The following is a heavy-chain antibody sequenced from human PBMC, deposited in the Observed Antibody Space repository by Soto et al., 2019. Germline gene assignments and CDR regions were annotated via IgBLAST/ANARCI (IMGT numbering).Heavy chain of an antibody. Sequence: GGSLRLSCAASGFTFSSYAISWVRQAPGKGLEWVSAISGSGVSTYYADSVKGRFTISRDNSKNTLYLQMNSLRAEDTAVYYCAKDPPGIAVAGKAQPDYLGQGTLVTVSS. V-gene: IGHV3-23*01. CDR2: ISGSGVST. J-gene: IGHJ4*02. D-gene: IGHD6-19*01. CDR3: AKDPPGIAVAGKAQPDY. CDR1: GFTFSSYA.